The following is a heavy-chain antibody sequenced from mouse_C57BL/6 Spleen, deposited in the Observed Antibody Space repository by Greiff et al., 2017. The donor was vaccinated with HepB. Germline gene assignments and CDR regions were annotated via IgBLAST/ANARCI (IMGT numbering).Heavy chain of an antibody. CDR2: IYPGDGDT. CDR1: GYAFSSSW. J-gene: IGHJ2*01. Sequence: VQLQQSGPELVKPGASVKISCKASGYAFSSSWMNWVKQSPGKGLEWIGRIYPGDGDTNYNGKFKGKATLTADKSSSTAYMQLSSLTSEDSAVYFCAREAGYYFDYWGQGTTLTVSS. CDR3: AREAGYYFDY. D-gene: IGHD2-2*01. V-gene: IGHV1-82*01.